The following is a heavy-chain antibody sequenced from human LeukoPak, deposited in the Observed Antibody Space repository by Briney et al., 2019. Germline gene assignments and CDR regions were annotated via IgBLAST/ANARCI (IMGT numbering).Heavy chain of an antibody. D-gene: IGHD3-10*01. CDR3: AKGGSGSYNAFDI. Sequence: GGSLRLSCAASGFTFSSYGMHWVRQAPGKGLEWVAVISYDGSNKYYADSVKGRFTISRDNSKNTLYLQMNSLRAEDTAVYYCAKGGSGSYNAFDIWGQGTMVTVSS. CDR1: GFTFSSYG. CDR2: ISYDGSNK. V-gene: IGHV3-30*18. J-gene: IGHJ3*02.